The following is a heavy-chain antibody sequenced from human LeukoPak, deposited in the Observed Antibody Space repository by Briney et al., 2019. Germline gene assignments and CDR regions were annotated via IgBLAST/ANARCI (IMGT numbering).Heavy chain of an antibody. CDR1: GFTFSSYA. D-gene: IGHD3-22*01. V-gene: IGHV3-23*01. J-gene: IGHJ4*02. CDR2: ISGSGGST. CDR3: AKDHGYYYDSSGQEGPWD. Sequence: GGSLRLSCAASGFTFSSYAMSWVRQAPGKGLEWVSAISGSGGSTYYADSVKGRFSISRDNSKNTLYLQMNSLRAEDTAVYYCAKDHGYYYDSSGQEGPWDWGQGTLVTVSS.